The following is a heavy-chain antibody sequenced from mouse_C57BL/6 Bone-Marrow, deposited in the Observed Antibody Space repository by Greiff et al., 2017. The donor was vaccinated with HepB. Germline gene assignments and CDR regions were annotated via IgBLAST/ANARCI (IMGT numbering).Heavy chain of an antibody. CDR1: GFTFSSYA. CDR2: ISDGGSYT. Sequence: VQLKESGGGLVKPGGSLKLSCAASGFTFSSYAMSWVRQTPEKRLEWVATISDGGSYTYYPDNVKGRFTISRDNAKNNLYLQMSHLKSEDTAMYYCASITTNYWGQGTTLTVSS. D-gene: IGHD1-1*01. J-gene: IGHJ2*01. CDR3: ASITTNY. V-gene: IGHV5-4*01.